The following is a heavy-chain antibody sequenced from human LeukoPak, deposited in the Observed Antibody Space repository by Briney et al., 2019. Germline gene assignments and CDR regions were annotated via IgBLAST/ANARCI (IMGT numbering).Heavy chain of an antibody. V-gene: IGHV3-30-3*01. CDR1: GFTFSSYA. CDR2: ISYDGSNK. J-gene: IGHJ6*03. CDR3: ARAGSDFWGASPYYYYYMDV. D-gene: IGHD3-3*01. Sequence: PGRSLRLSCAASGFTFSSYAMHWVRQAPGKGLEWVAVISYDGSNKYYADSVKGRFTISRDNSKNTLYLQMNSLRAEDTAVYYCARAGSDFWGASPYYYYYMDVWGKGTTVTVSS.